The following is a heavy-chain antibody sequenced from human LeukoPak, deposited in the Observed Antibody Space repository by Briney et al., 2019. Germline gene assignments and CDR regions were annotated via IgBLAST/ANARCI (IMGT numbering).Heavy chain of an antibody. V-gene: IGHV4-59*01. D-gene: IGHD3-22*01. CDR1: GASISSYY. Sequence: SETLPLTCTVSGASISSYYWSWLRQSPGKGLEWIGYLSYSGSTYYSPSLKGRVTISADTSKNQFSLKLSSVTAADTAVYYCARGRYYDSIWGQGTLVTVSS. J-gene: IGHJ4*02. CDR2: LSYSGST. CDR3: ARGRYYDSI.